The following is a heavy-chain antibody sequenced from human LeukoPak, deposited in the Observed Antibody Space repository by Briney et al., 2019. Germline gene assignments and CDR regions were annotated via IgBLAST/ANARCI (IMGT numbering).Heavy chain of an antibody. CDR3: ARDGVQLSPYYYYGMDF. CDR1: GFTFSDYY. J-gene: IGHJ6*02. V-gene: IGHV3-11*01. D-gene: IGHD5-18*01. CDR2: ISSSGSTI. Sequence: PGGSLRLSCAASGFTFSDYYMSWIRQAPGKGLEWDSYISSSGSTIYYADSVKGRFTISRDNAKNSLYLQMNSLRAEDTAVYYCARDGVQLSPYYYYGMDFWGQGTTVTVSS.